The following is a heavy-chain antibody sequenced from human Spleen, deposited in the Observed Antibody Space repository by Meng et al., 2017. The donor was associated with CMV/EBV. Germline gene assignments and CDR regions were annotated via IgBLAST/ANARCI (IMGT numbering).Heavy chain of an antibody. J-gene: IGHJ4*02. D-gene: IGHD3-22*01. CDR1: GYTFTGQY. CDR3: ARTSSDTSGYSRDYFDY. V-gene: IGHV1-2*02. Sequence: ASVKVSCKASGYTFTGQYIHWVRQAPGHGLEWMGWINPNSGGTNYEQKFQGRVTMTRDTSISTAYMELNSLRSDDTAVYYCARTSSDTSGYSRDYFDYWGQGTLVTVSS. CDR2: INPNSGGT.